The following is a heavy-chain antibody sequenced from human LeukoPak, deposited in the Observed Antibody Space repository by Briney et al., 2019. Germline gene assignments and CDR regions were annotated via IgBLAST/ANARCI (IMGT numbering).Heavy chain of an antibody. D-gene: IGHD6-13*01. V-gene: IGHV3-48*03. CDR1: GFTFSNYE. CDR2: ISTSGRTK. J-gene: IGHJ4*02. Sequence: GGSLRLSCAASGFTFSNYEMNWVRQAPGKGLEWVSFISTSGRTKHYPDSVKGRFTIPRDNAKNSLSLQMNSPRAEDTGVYYCASGISSSWIYDYWGQGTLVTVSS. CDR3: ASGISSSWIYDY.